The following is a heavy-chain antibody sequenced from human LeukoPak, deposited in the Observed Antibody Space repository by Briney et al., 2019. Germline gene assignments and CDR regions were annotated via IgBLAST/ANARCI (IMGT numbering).Heavy chain of an antibody. D-gene: IGHD6-13*01. V-gene: IGHV4-39*01. CDR3: AATKELAAAGDY. Sequence: SETLSLTCTVSGGSISSSSYYWGWIRQPPGKGLEWIGSIYYSGSTYYNPSLKSRVTISVDTSKNQFSLKLSSVTAADTAVYYCAATKELAAAGDYWGQGTLVTVSS. CDR1: GGSISSSSYY. J-gene: IGHJ4*02. CDR2: IYYSGST.